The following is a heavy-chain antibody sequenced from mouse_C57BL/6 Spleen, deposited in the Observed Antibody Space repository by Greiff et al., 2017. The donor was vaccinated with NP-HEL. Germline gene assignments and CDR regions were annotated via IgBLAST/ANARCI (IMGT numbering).Heavy chain of an antibody. CDR1: GYAFSSSW. Sequence: QVQLQQSGPELVKPGASVKISCKASGYAFSSSWMNWVKQRPGKGLEWIGRIYPGDGDTNYNGKFKGKATLTAAKSSSTAYMQLSSLTSEDSAVYFCARGGLLTGYFDYWGKDTTLTVAS. J-gene: IGHJ2*01. V-gene: IGHV1-82*01. CDR2: IYPGDGDT. CDR3: ARGGLLTGYFDY. D-gene: IGHD4-1*01.